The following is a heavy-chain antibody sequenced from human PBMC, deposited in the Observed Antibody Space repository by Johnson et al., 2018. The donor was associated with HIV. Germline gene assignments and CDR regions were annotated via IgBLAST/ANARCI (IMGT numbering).Heavy chain of an antibody. CDR1: GFNFNTCG. CDR2: ERYNEVNK. V-gene: IGHV3-30*02. J-gene: IGHJ3*02. CDR3: ARKGDGFDI. Sequence: QVQLVESGGGVVQPGGSLRLSCAASGFNFNTCGMHWVRQAPGKGLEWVAFERYNEVNKFYADSVKGRLTISRDNSKNTLYLQMSRLSGEDTAIYYCARKGDGFDIWGQGTKVTVSA.